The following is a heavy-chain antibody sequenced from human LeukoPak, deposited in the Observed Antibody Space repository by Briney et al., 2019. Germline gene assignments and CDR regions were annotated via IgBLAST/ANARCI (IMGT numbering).Heavy chain of an antibody. V-gene: IGHV3-23*01. D-gene: IGHD2-2*01. Sequence: PGGXLXXXCAASGFTFSSYAMSWVRQAPGKGLEXVSAISGSGGSTYYADSVKGRFTISRDNSKNTLYLQMNRLRAEDTAVYYCAKDRGYCSSTSCYNWFDPWGQGTLVTVSS. J-gene: IGHJ5*02. CDR3: AKDRGYCSSTSCYNWFDP. CDR1: GFTFSSYA. CDR2: ISGSGGST.